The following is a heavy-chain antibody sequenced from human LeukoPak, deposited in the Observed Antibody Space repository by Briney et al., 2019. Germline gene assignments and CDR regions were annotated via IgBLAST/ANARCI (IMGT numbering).Heavy chain of an antibody. CDR1: GDSIHSTGYY. D-gene: IGHD3-9*01. Sequence: SETLSLTCSVSGDSIHSTGYYWSWIRQPPGKGLEWIGYIYHSGSTQNNLSLRGRVTISIDKSKNQFSLKLNSVTVADTAVYYCARLRQDYDILTGYPPDAFDIWGQGTMATVSS. CDR2: IYHSGST. CDR3: ARLRQDYDILTGYPPDAFDI. J-gene: IGHJ3*02. V-gene: IGHV4-30-2*01.